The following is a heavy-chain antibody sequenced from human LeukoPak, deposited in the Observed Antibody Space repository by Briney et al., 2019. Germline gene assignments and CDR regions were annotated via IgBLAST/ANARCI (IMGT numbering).Heavy chain of an antibody. J-gene: IGHJ3*02. CDR3: ARSSRGYGAAFDI. CDR1: GGSNSSHY. V-gene: IGHV4-59*11. CDR2: IYYSGST. D-gene: IGHD5-12*01. Sequence: SETLSLTCTVSGGSNSSHYWSWIRRPPGKGLEWIGYIYYSGSTNYNPSLKSRVTISVDTSKNQFSLKLSSVTAADTAVYYCARSSRGYGAAFDIWGQGTMVTVSS.